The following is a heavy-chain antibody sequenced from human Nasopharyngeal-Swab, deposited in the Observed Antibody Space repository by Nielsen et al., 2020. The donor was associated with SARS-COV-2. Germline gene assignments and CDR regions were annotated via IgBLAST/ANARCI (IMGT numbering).Heavy chain of an antibody. V-gene: IGHV3-30-3*01. J-gene: IGHJ4*02. Sequence: GESLKISCAASGFTFSSYTMYWVRQAPGKGLEWVAVDGSNKDYADSVKGRFTISRDNPRNTLYLQMDSLIAEDTAVYYCARGDVWGSYHPFDYWGQGILVTVSS. CDR2: DGSNK. CDR1: GFTFSSYT. D-gene: IGHD3-16*02. CDR3: ARGDVWGSYHPFDY.